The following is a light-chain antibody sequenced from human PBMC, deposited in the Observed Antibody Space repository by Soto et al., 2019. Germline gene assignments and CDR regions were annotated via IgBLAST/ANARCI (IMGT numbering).Light chain of an antibody. CDR1: QSVNSR. Sequence: EIVMTQSPATLSVSPGERVTLFRRASQSVNSRLAWYQQKPAQAPRLLIYDASTRATGIPARFSGSGSGTEFTLTISSLQSEDFAVYYCQQYKNWPPEYTFGQGTKLEIK. CDR2: DAS. J-gene: IGKJ2*01. V-gene: IGKV3-15*01. CDR3: QQYKNWPPEYT.